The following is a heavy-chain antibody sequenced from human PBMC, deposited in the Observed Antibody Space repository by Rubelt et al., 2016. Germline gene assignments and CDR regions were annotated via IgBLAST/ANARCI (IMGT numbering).Heavy chain of an antibody. Sequence: QVQLQESGPGLVKPSETLSLSCTVSGGSISGYYWSWIRQPPGKGLEWIGYIYYSGSTNYNPSLKSRGTISVDTSKNQLSLKLSSVTAADTAVYYCAADFLGAAGTGDWGQGTLVTVSS. CDR3: AADFLGAAGTGD. D-gene: IGHD6-13*01. J-gene: IGHJ4*02. CDR2: IYYSGST. CDR1: GGSISGYY. V-gene: IGHV4-59*12.